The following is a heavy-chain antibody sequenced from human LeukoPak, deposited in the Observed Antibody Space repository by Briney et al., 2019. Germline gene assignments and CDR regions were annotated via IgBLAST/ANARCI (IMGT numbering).Heavy chain of an antibody. J-gene: IGHJ4*02. CDR2: INHSGST. CDR1: GGSFSGYY. Sequence: SETLSLICAVYGGSFSGYYWSWIRQPPGKGLEWIGEINHSGSTNYNPSLKSRVTISVDTSKNQYSLTLSSVTAADTAVYFCARVIYDSGSYPFDYWGQGTLVTVSS. V-gene: IGHV4-34*01. D-gene: IGHD3-10*01. CDR3: ARVIYDSGSYPFDY.